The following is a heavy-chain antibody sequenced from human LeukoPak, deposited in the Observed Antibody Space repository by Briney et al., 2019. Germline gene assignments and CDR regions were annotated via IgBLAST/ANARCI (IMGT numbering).Heavy chain of an antibody. Sequence: GGSLRLSCTASGFSFRTYNLHWVRQAPGKGLEWVAVISYNGGYIHYVDSVRGRFTISRDNAKNSLYLQMNSLRAEDTAVYYCARDSESEKYSGYRAFDIWGQGTMVTVSS. CDR3: ARDSESEKYSGYRAFDI. CDR2: ISYNGGYI. CDR1: GFSFRTYN. J-gene: IGHJ3*02. V-gene: IGHV3-33*01. D-gene: IGHD3-22*01.